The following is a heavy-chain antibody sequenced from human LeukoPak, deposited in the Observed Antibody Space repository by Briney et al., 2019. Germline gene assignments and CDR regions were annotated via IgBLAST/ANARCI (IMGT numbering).Heavy chain of an antibody. CDR1: GFTFSSYA. V-gene: IGHV3-64*01. J-gene: IGHJ2*01. D-gene: IGHD2-15*01. Sequence: GGSLRLSCAASGFTFSSYAMHWVRQAPGKGLEYVSAISSNGGSTYYANSVKGRFTISRDNSKNTLYLQMNSLRAEDTAVYYCASVGVVAATPYWYFDLWGRGTLVTVSS. CDR3: ASVGVVAATPYWYFDL. CDR2: ISSNGGST.